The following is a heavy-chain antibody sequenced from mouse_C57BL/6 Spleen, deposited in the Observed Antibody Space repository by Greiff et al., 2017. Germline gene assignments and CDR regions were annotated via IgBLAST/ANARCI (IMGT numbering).Heavy chain of an antibody. CDR1: GFNIKDDY. D-gene: IGHD1-1*01. CDR2: IDPENGDT. V-gene: IGHV14-4*01. Sequence: EVQLQQSGAELVRPGASVKLSCTASGFNIKDDYMHWVKQRPEQGLEWIGWIDPENGDTEYASKFQGKATITADTSSNTAYLQLSSLTSEDTAVYYCTTGGLYYGSSPDYWGQGTTLTVSS. J-gene: IGHJ2*01. CDR3: TTGGLYYGSSPDY.